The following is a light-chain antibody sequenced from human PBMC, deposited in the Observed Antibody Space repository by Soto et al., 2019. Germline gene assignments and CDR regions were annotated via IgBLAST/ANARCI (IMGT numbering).Light chain of an antibody. Sequence: EIVMTQSPATLSASPGERATLSCRASQSVRSNLAWYQQKPGQAPRLLIYGASSRATGIPDRFSGSGSGTDFTLTISRLEPEDFAVYYCQQYGSSSITFGQGTRLEIK. V-gene: IGKV3-20*01. J-gene: IGKJ5*01. CDR2: GAS. CDR3: QQYGSSSIT. CDR1: QSVRSN.